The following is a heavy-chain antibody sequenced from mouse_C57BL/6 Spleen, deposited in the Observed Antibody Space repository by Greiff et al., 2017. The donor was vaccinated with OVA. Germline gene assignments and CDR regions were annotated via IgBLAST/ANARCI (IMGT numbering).Heavy chain of an antibody. CDR1: GYTFTSYW. D-gene: IGHD1-1*01. V-gene: IGHV1-64*01. CDR3: ARERDPFITTVVAPFGY. Sequence: VQLQQPGAELVKPGASVKLSCKASGYTFTSYWMHWVKQRPGQGLEWIGMIHPNSGSTNYNEKFKSKATLTVDKSSSTAYMQLSSLTSEDSAVYYCARERDPFITTVVAPFGYWGQGTTLTVAS. CDR2: IHPNSGST. J-gene: IGHJ2*01.